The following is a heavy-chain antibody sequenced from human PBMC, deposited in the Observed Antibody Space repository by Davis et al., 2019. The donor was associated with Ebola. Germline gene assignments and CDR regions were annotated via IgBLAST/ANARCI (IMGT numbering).Heavy chain of an antibody. Sequence: PSETLSLTCTVSGGSISSYYWSWIRQPPGKGLEWIGYIYYSGSTNYNPSLKSRVTISVDTSKNQFSLKLSSVTAADTAVYYCASTNYGSGSELRNWGQGTLVTVSS. CDR3: ASTNYGSGSELRN. CDR2: IYYSGST. D-gene: IGHD3-10*01. V-gene: IGHV4-59*08. CDR1: GGSISSYY. J-gene: IGHJ4*02.